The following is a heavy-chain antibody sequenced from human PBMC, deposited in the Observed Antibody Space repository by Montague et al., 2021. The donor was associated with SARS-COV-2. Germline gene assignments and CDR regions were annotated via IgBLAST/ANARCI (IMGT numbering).Heavy chain of an antibody. CDR3: ARDSFWSGYYTDYYGMDV. CDR2: IKQDGSEK. J-gene: IGHJ6*02. D-gene: IGHD3-3*01. V-gene: IGHV3-7*01. Sequence: SLRLSCAASGFTFSSYWMSWVRQAPGKGLEWVANIKQDGSEKYYVDSVKGRFTISRDNAKNSLYLQMNSLRAEDTAVYYCARDSFWSGYYTDYYGMDVWGQGTPVTVSS. CDR1: GFTFSSYW.